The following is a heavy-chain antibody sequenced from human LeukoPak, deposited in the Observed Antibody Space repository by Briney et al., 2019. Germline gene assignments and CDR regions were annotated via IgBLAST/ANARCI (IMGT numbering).Heavy chain of an antibody. J-gene: IGHJ3*02. D-gene: IGHD2-2*01. V-gene: IGHV3-74*01. CDR1: GFTFSSHW. CDR3: ARDGGYCSSTGCYDAFDI. CDR2: ISTDGSAT. Sequence: SGGSLRLSCAASGFTFSSHWMHWVRQVPGKGLVWVSRISTDGSATTYADSVKGRFTISRDNAKNSLYLQMNSLRAEDTAVYYCARDGGYCSSTGCYDAFDIWGQGTMVTVSS.